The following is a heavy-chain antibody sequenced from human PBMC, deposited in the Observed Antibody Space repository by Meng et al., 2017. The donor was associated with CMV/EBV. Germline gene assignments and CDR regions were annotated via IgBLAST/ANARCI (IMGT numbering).Heavy chain of an antibody. Sequence: LRLSCTDSGFTLRSSWMHWVRQVPGKRPEWVSCLNSDGSSTTYLDSVKGRFTISRGNAKNTLYLQMDSLRVEDTAVYYCARGSALNSNWGQGTLVTVSS. D-gene: IGHD2-21*01. CDR2: LNSDGSST. J-gene: IGHJ4*02. CDR3: ARGSALNSN. CDR1: GFTLRSSW. V-gene: IGHV3-74*03.